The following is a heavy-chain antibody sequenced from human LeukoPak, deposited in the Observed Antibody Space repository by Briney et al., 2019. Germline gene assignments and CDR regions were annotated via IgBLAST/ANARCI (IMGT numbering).Heavy chain of an antibody. CDR1: GFTFSSYW. J-gene: IGHJ6*03. D-gene: IGHD3-10*01. CDR3: AREGITMVRGVNYYYMDV. CDR2: IKQDGSEK. V-gene: IGHV3-7*01. Sequence: PGGSLRLSCAASGFTFSSYWMSWVRQAPGKGLEWVANIKQDGSEKYYVDSVKGRFAISRDNAKNSLYLQMNSLRAEDTAVYYCAREGITMVRGVNYYYMDVWGKGTTVTVSS.